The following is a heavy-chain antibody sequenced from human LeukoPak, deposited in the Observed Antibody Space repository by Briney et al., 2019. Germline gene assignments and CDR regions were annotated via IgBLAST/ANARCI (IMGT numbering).Heavy chain of an antibody. CDR3: ATDWRTLVAGTRY. J-gene: IGHJ4*02. CDR2: ISSGASTM. V-gene: IGHV3-48*03. CDR1: GFTFSSYE. D-gene: IGHD6-19*01. Sequence: GGSLRLSCAVSGFTFSSYEMNWVRQAPGKGLEWVSYISSGASTMSYAASVKGRFTVSRDNSRNSLYLQMNSLRAEDTAVYYCATDWRTLVAGTRYWGQGTLVTVSS.